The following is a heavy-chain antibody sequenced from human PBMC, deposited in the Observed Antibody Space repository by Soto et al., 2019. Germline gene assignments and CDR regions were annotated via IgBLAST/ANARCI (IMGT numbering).Heavy chain of an antibody. CDR3: ARLPPRGTDC. Sequence: QLQLQESGPGLVKPSQTLSLTCTVSGGFISSGGYYWSWVRQHPGKGLQWIGYIDCVGVTFYNASLRSRANIAVYTSKNQFSLDLTSVTAADTAVYFCARLPPRGTDCWGQGTLVTVSS. CDR2: IDCVGVT. V-gene: IGHV4-31*03. J-gene: IGHJ4*02. CDR1: GGFISSGGYY. D-gene: IGHD3-16*01.